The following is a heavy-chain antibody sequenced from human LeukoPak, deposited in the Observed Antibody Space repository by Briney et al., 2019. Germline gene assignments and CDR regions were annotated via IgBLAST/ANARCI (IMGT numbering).Heavy chain of an antibody. J-gene: IGHJ4*02. CDR3: AKDYGGGSGSLTFDY. D-gene: IGHD3-10*01. V-gene: IGHV3-23*01. CDR1: GFTFSSYG. CDR2: ISGSGGST. Sequence: GGSLRLSCAASGFTFSSYGMSWVRQAPGKGLEWVSAISGSGGSTYYADSVKGRFTISRDNSKNTLYLQMNSLRAEDTAVYYCAKDYGGGSGSLTFDYWGQGTLVTVSS.